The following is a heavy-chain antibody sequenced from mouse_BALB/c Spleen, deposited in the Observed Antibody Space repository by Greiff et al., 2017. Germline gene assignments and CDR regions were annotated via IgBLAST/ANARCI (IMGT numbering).Heavy chain of an antibody. CDR1: GYTFTSYW. J-gene: IGHJ4*01. Sequence: QVQLKQPGAELVRPGASVKLSCKASGYTFTSYWINWVKPRPGPGLEWIGNIYPSDSYTNYNQKFKDKATLTVDKSSSTAYMQLSSPTSEDSAVYYCTRGGSSTVVARGAMDYWGQGTSVTVSS. V-gene: IGHV1-69*02. CDR3: TRGGSSTVVARGAMDY. CDR2: IYPSDSYT. D-gene: IGHD1-1*01.